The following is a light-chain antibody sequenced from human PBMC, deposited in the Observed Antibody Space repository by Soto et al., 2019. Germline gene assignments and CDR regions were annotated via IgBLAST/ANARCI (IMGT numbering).Light chain of an antibody. J-gene: IGLJ3*02. Sequence: QSVLTQSSSASASLGSSVKLTCTLSSGHSSYIIAWHQQQPGKAPRYLMKLEGSGSYNKGSGVPDRFSGSSSGADRYLTISNRQFEEEADYSCEPGDSNTHVFGGGTKLTVL. CDR1: SGHSSYI. CDR3: EPGDSNTHV. V-gene: IGLV4-60*02. CDR2: LEGSGSY.